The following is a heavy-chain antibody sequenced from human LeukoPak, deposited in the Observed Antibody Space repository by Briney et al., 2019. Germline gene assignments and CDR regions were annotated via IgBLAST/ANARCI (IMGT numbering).Heavy chain of an antibody. CDR3: ARDRGINWFDP. J-gene: IGHJ5*02. V-gene: IGHV3-23*01. Sequence: PGRSLRLSCAASGFPFSSFAMHWVRQAPGKGLEWVAGISVSGGSTYYADSVKGRFTISRDNPKNTLYLQMNSLRAEDTAVYYCARDRGINWFDPWGQGTLVTVSS. CDR2: ISVSGGST. CDR1: GFPFSSFA. D-gene: IGHD3-10*01.